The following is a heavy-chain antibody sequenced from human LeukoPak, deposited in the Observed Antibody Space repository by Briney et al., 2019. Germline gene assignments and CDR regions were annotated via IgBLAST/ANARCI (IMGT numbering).Heavy chain of an antibody. J-gene: IGHJ5*02. Sequence: GRSLRLSRAASGFTFSSYAMHWVRQAPGKGLEWVAVISYDGSSKYYADSVKGRFTISRDNSKNTLYLQMNSLRAEDTAVYYCAREQLLWFGELLPRGWFDPWGQGPLVTVSS. D-gene: IGHD3-10*01. CDR1: GFTFSSYA. V-gene: IGHV3-30-3*01. CDR2: ISYDGSSK. CDR3: AREQLLWFGELLPRGWFDP.